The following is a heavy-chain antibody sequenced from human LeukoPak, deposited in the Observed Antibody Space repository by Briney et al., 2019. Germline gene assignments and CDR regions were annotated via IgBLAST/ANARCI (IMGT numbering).Heavy chain of an antibody. CDR1: GGSISSSSYY. CDR3: ARALFPDYDILTGYYEYYGMDV. D-gene: IGHD3-9*01. J-gene: IGHJ6*02. CDR2: INHSGST. Sequence: SETLSLTCTVSGGSISSSSYYWGWIRQPPGKGLEWIGEINHSGSTNYNPSLKSRVTISVDTSKNQFSLKLSSVTAADTAVYYCARALFPDYDILTGYYEYYGMDVWGQGTTVTVSS. V-gene: IGHV4-39*07.